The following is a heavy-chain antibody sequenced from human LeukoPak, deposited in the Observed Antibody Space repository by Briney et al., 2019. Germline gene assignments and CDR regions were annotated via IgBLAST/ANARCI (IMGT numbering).Heavy chain of an antibody. D-gene: IGHD6-19*01. V-gene: IGHV3-21*01. CDR2: ISSSSSYI. CDR3: ARDPAVAGPSYFDY. Sequence: GGSLRLSCAASGFSFRDYTMNWVRQAPGKGLEWLASISSSSSYIYFANSVRGRFTISRDNAKNSLYLQMNSLRAEDTAVYYCARDPAVAGPSYFDYWGQGTLVTVSS. CDR1: GFSFRDYT. J-gene: IGHJ4*02.